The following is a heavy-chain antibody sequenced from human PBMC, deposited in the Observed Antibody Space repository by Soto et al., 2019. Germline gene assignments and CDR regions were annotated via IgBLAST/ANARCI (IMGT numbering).Heavy chain of an antibody. D-gene: IGHD3-3*01. CDR1: GFTFDDYA. V-gene: IGHV3-9*01. Sequence: EVQLVESGGGLVQPGRSLRLSCAASGFTFDDYAMHWVRQAPGKGLEWVSGISWNSGSIGYADSVKGRFTISRDNAKNSLYLQMNSLRAEDTALYYCAKDALDLWSGQAGMDVWGQGTTVTVSS. J-gene: IGHJ6*02. CDR3: AKDALDLWSGQAGMDV. CDR2: ISWNSGSI.